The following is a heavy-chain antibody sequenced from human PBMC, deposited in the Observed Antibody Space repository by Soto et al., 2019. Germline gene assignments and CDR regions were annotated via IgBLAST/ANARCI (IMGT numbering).Heavy chain of an antibody. Sequence: QVQLVQSGAEVRKPGASAKVSCKASGYTFTIFKITWVRQAPGQGLEWMGWISTDNGDTNSAQSLQGRVTMTTDTSTTTAFMELRSLTSDDTAVYFCARGENWFDSWGQGTLVTVSS. D-gene: IGHD1-26*01. CDR1: GYTFTIFK. CDR2: ISTDNGDT. J-gene: IGHJ5*01. CDR3: ARGENWFDS. V-gene: IGHV1-18*01.